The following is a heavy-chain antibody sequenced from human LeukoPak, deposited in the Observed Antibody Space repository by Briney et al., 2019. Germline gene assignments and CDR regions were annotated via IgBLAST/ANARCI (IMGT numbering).Heavy chain of an antibody. CDR2: IYYSGST. CDR3: ARTMVRGVMGLPNWFVP. CDR1: GVSISSYY. Sequence: SETLSLTCTVSGVSISSYYWSWIRQPPGKGLEWIGHIYYSGSTNYNPSLKSRVTISVDTSKNQFSLKLSSVTAADTAVYYCARTMVRGVMGLPNWFVPWGQGTLVSVSS. J-gene: IGHJ5*02. D-gene: IGHD3-10*01. V-gene: IGHV4-59*08.